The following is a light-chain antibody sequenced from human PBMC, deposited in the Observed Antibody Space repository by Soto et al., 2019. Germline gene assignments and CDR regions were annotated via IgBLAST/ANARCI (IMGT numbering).Light chain of an antibody. CDR2: TAS. J-gene: IGKJ4*01. Sequence: DIQLTQSPSFLSASVGDRVTITCRASEGIRSFLAWYQQKPGKAPTLLIYTASTLQSGVPSRFSGSGSGTEFTRTISRLRPEDFAIYYCQQIHSNPLTFGGGTKVEIK. CDR1: EGIRSF. V-gene: IGKV1-9*01. CDR3: QQIHSNPLT.